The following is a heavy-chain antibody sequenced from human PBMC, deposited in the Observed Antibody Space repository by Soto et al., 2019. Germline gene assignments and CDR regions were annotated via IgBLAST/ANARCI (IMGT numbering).Heavy chain of an antibody. J-gene: IGHJ6*02. CDR2: IQEYGNGK. D-gene: IGHD2-2*01. CDR3: ARGHDAVVQAGRRENHYHYRMDV. Sequence: EVQLVESGGGLVQPGGSLTLSCAASGFTFSNYWMNWVRQAPGKGLEWVANIQEYGNGKNYVDSVKGRFTIFRDNAQNSLLLQMNSLKTEDTAVYYYARGHDAVVQAGRRENHYHYRMDVWGQGTTVTVSS. CDR1: GFTFSNYW. V-gene: IGHV3-7*03.